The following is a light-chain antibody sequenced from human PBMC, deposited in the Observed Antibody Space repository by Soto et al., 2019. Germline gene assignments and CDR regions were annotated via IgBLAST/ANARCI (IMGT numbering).Light chain of an antibody. CDR2: YAS. J-gene: IGKJ1*01. CDR3: QQRSNWPPWT. Sequence: EIVLTQSPATLSLSPGERATLSCRASQSVSRYLAWYQQKPGQAPRLLIYYASNTATGIPARFSGSGSGTDFPLTISRLDHEDSAVYYCQQRSNWPPWTFGQGTKVDIK. V-gene: IGKV3-11*01. CDR1: QSVSRY.